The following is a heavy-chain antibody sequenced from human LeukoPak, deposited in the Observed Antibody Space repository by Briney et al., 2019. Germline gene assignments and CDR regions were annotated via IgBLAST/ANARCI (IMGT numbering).Heavy chain of an antibody. CDR3: AKGDISGYYGMAFHI. J-gene: IGHJ3*02. Sequence: GGSLRLSCTASGFTFTNYAMNWVRQAPGKGLEWVSAINGSGRTTYYADSVKGRFTISRDISKNTLHLQMNSLRAEDTALYYCAKGDISGYYGMAFHIWGQGTMVTVSS. D-gene: IGHD3-22*01. CDR2: INGSGRTT. V-gene: IGHV3-23*01. CDR1: GFTFTNYA.